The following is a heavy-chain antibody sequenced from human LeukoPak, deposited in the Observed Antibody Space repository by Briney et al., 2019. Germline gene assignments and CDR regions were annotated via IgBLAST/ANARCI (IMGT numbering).Heavy chain of an antibody. CDR1: GFTFSDYY. J-gene: IGHJ5*02. V-gene: IGHV3-11*01. CDR3: ARIGAYCSSTSCRDGP. CDR2: ISSSGSTI. D-gene: IGHD2-2*01. Sequence: GGSLRLSRAASGFTFSDYYMSWIRQAPGKGLEWVSYISSSGSTIYYADSVKGRFTISRDNAKNSLYLQMNSLRAEDTAVYYCARIGAYCSSTSCRDGPWGQGTLVTVSS.